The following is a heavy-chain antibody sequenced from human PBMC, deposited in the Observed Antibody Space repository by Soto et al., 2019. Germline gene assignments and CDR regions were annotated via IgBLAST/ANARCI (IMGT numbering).Heavy chain of an antibody. CDR3: ARHNGPLYVGYYYDMDV. D-gene: IGHD3-16*01. J-gene: IGHJ6*02. Sequence: GASVKVSCKASGGTFSSYTISWVRQAPGQGLEWMGRIIPILGIANYAQKFQGRVTITADKSTSTAYMELSSLRSEDTAVYYCARHNGPLYVGYYYDMDVWGQGTTVTVSS. CDR1: GGTFSSYT. CDR2: IIPILGIA. V-gene: IGHV1-69*02.